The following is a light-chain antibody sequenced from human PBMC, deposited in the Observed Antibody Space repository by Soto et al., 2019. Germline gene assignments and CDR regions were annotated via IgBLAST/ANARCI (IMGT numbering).Light chain of an antibody. CDR3: KQYYTTPRT. CDR2: WAS. V-gene: IGKV4-1*01. CDR1: QSVLYSSNNKNY. Sequence: DIVMTQSPDSLAVSLGERATINCKSSQSVLYSSNNKNYLAWYQQKPGQPPKLLIYWASTRESGVPDRFSGSGSGKDFTLTISSLQAEDVAVYYCKQYYTTPRTFGQGTKVEIK. J-gene: IGKJ1*01.